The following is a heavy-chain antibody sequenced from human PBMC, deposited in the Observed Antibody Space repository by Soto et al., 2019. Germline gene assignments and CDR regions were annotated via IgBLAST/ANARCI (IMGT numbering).Heavy chain of an antibody. J-gene: IGHJ4*02. CDR3: AREPHLGYCSGGSCYAY. D-gene: IGHD2-15*01. Sequence: QVQLVQSGAEVKKPGASVKVSCKASGYTFTSYGISWVRQAPGQGLEWMGWISAYNGNTNYAQKLQGRVTMTTDTATSTAYMELRSLRSDDTAVYYCAREPHLGYCSGGSCYAYWGQGTLVTVSS. CDR1: GYTFTSYG. V-gene: IGHV1-18*01. CDR2: ISAYNGNT.